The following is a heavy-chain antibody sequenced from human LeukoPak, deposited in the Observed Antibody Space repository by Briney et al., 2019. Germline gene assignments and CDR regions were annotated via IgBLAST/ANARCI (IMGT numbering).Heavy chain of an antibody. CDR3: VRGAGKAGVDY. CDR2: LNPDGSNT. CDR1: GFTFGHYW. V-gene: IGHV3-74*03. J-gene: IGHJ4*02. Sequence: GGSLRLSCTASGFTFGHYWMHWVRQAPGKGLVWVSRLNPDGSNTKSADSLRGRFTISRDNAKNTLYLQMNSLRAEDTAVYYCVRGAGKAGVDYWGQGTLVTVSS. D-gene: IGHD1-14*01.